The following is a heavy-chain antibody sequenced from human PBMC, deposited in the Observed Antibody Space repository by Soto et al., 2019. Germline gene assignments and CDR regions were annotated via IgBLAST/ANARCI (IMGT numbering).Heavy chain of an antibody. CDR1: GYDFATYW. V-gene: IGHV5-51*01. Sequence: LKISCKGSGYDFATYWIGWVRQMPGKGLEWMGIIYPGDSDTKYSPSFQGQVTISVDKSISTAYLQWSSLTASDTAMYYCARHRYTSGPTDNDMDVWGQGTTVTVSS. J-gene: IGHJ6*02. CDR2: IYPGDSDT. CDR3: ARHRYTSGPTDNDMDV. D-gene: IGHD6-19*01.